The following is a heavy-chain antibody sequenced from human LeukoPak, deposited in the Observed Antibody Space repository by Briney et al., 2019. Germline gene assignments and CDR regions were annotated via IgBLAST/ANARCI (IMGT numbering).Heavy chain of an antibody. CDR2: IRSSGTA. V-gene: IGHV3-49*04. CDR1: GFTFSDYS. CDR3: TRDRFYVWFDP. Sequence: GGSLRLSCAASGFTFSDYSMNWVRQAPGKGLQWIGFIRSSGTAQYAASVKGRFTISRDDSKSIAYLQMNSLKTEDTAVYYCTRDRFYVWFDPWGQGTLVTVSS. D-gene: IGHD3-16*01. J-gene: IGHJ5*02.